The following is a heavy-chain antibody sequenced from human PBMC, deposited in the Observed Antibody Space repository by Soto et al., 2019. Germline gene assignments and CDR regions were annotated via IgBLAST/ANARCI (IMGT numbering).Heavy chain of an antibody. Sequence: PWGSLRLSCAASGFTFSSYSMNWVRQAPGKGLEWVSSISSSGSYIYYADSVKGRFTISRDNAKNSLYLQMNSLRAEDTAVYYCARDRPSSGYSQIPFDYWGQGTLVTVS. J-gene: IGHJ4*02. CDR1: GFTFSSYS. V-gene: IGHV3-21*01. CDR2: ISSSGSYI. CDR3: ARDRPSSGYSQIPFDY. D-gene: IGHD3-22*01.